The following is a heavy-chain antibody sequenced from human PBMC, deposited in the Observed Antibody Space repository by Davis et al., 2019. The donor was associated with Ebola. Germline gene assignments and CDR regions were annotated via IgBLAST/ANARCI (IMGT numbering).Heavy chain of an antibody. CDR2: INHSGNT. Sequence: SETLSLTCAVSGGSISNHVYSWSWIRQPPGKGLDWIGYINHSGNTYYNPSLKSRVTMSVDRSMKQFSLKLTSVTAADTAVYYCARDLSGDQGPLLDYWGQGILVTVSS. CDR3: ARDLSGDQGPLLDY. V-gene: IGHV4-30-2*01. J-gene: IGHJ4*02. D-gene: IGHD2-21*01. CDR1: GGSISNHVYS.